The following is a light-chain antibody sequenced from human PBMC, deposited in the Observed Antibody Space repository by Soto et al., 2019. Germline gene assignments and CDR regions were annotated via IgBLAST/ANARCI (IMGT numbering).Light chain of an antibody. V-gene: IGKV1-5*03. CDR3: QQLNGYSVA. J-gene: IGKJ1*01. CDR2: KAS. CDR1: QSIGNW. Sequence: DIQMTQSPSTLSASVGDRVTITCRASQSIGNWLAWYQQKPGKAPNLLIYKASSLESGVPSRFSGSGSGTEFTLTISRLQPDDFATYCCQQLNGYSVAFGQGTKVEVK.